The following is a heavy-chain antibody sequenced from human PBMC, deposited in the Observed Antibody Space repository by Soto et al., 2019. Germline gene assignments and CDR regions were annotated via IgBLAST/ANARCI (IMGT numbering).Heavy chain of an antibody. CDR3: ARVGGVAARTFDY. V-gene: IGHV4-30-2*01. D-gene: IGHD6-6*01. Sequence: NPSETLSLTCAVSGGYISGGYYSWSWIRQPPGKGLEWIGFIYNSGSTYYNSSLKSRVTISVDRSKNHFFLNLTSVTAADTAVYYCARVGGVAARTFDYWGQGTLVTVSS. CDR2: IYNSGST. CDR1: GGYISGGYYS. J-gene: IGHJ4*02.